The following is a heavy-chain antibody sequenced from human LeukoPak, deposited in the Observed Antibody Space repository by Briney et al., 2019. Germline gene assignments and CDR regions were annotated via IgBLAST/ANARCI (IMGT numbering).Heavy chain of an antibody. Sequence: GGSLRLSCAAPGFTFSSYAMSWVRQAPGKGLEWVSAISGSGGSTYYADSVKGRFTISRDNSKNTLYLQMNSLRAEDTAVYYCAKDGYDSGDYGMDVWGQGTTVTVSS. J-gene: IGHJ6*02. D-gene: IGHD3-10*01. CDR3: AKDGYDSGDYGMDV. CDR1: GFTFSSYA. V-gene: IGHV3-23*01. CDR2: ISGSGGST.